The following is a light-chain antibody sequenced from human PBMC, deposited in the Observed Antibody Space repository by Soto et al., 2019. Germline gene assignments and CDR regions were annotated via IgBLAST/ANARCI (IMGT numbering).Light chain of an antibody. CDR3: QRYNSTYPT. CDR1: QSISSW. CDR2: AAS. V-gene: IGKV1-5*01. J-gene: IGKJ4*01. Sequence: DIQMTQSPSTLSASVGDRVTITCRASQSISSWLAWYQQKPGKAPKLLIYAASSLESGVPSRFSGSGSGTEFTLTISSLQPDDFATYYCQRYNSTYPTFGGGTTVANK.